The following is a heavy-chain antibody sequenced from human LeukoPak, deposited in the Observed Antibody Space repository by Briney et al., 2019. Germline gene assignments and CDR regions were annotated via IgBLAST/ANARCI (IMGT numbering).Heavy chain of an antibody. J-gene: IGHJ6*03. CDR2: IYYSGST. V-gene: IGHV4-39*01. CDR3: ARQVRFGVRGVITPFYYYYYMDV. Sequence: SETLSLTCTVSGGSISSSSYYWGWIRQPPGKGLEWIGSIYYSGSTYYNPSLKSRVTISVDTSKNQFSLKLSSVTAADTAVYYCARQVRFGVRGVITPFYYYYYMDVWGKGTTVTISS. CDR1: GGSISSSSYY. D-gene: IGHD3-10*01.